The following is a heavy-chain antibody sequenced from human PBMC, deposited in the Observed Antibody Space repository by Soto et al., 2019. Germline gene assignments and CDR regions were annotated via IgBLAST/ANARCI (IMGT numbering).Heavy chain of an antibody. CDR2: IYWDDDK. V-gene: IGHV2-5*02. Sequence: QITLKESGPTLVKPTQTLTLTCTFSGFSLTTTGVGVGWIRQPPGKALEWLAIIYWDDDKRYSPSLKSRLTITXDXXKNQVVLTMTNMDPMDTATYFCAHRAVLCSGGTCYSHPFDFWGQGTLVTVSS. CDR3: AHRAVLCSGGTCYSHPFDF. D-gene: IGHD2-15*01. CDR1: GFSLTTTGVG. J-gene: IGHJ4*02.